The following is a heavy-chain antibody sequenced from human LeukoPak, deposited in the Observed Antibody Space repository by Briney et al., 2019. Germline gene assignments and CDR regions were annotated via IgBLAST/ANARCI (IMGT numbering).Heavy chain of an antibody. J-gene: IGHJ4*02. CDR3: AKDIHRGSSWFYFDY. CDR2: ISWNSGSI. V-gene: IGHV3-9*01. CDR1: GFTFDDYA. D-gene: IGHD6-13*01. Sequence: PGGSLRLPCAASGFTFDDYAMHWVRQAPGKGLEWVSGISWNSGSIGYADSVKGRFTISRDNAKNSLYLQMNSLRAEDTALYYCAKDIHRGSSWFYFDYWGQGTLVTVSS.